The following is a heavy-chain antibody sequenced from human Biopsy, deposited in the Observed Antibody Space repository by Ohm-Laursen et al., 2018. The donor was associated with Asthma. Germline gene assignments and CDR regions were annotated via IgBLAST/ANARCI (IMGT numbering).Heavy chain of an antibody. D-gene: IGHD3-22*01. J-gene: IGHJ4*02. V-gene: IGHV3-9*01. Sequence: SLRLSCSASGFTFDDCAMHWVRQAPGKGLEWVSSISWNRGNIDYAVSVEGRFTISRDNAKNSLYLQMQSLRPEDTAFYYCAKSADYYDSTDYLDFWGRGTLVTVSS. CDR2: ISWNRGNI. CDR3: AKSADYYDSTDYLDF. CDR1: GFTFDDCA.